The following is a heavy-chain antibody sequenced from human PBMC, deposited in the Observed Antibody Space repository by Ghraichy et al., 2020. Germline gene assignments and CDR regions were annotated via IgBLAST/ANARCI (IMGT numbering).Heavy chain of an antibody. CDR1: GYTFTGYY. CDR3: ARDGVDTAKDYYGMDV. Sequence: ASVKVSCKASGYTFTGYYMHWVRQAPGQGLEWMGWINPNSGGTNYAQKFQGWVTMTRDTSISTAYMELSRLRSDDTAVYYCARDGVDTAKDYYGMDVWGQGTTVTVSS. V-gene: IGHV1-2*04. J-gene: IGHJ6*02. D-gene: IGHD5-18*01. CDR2: INPNSGGT.